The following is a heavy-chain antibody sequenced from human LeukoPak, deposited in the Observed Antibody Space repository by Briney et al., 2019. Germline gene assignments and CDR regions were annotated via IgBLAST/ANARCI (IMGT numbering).Heavy chain of an antibody. J-gene: IGHJ4*02. V-gene: IGHV3-30*02. CDR2: IRYDGSNA. CDR3: AKGQGYYFDY. Sequence: ESGGSLRLSCAASGFTFSSYGMHWVRQAPGKGLDWVAFIRYDGSNAYYADSVKGRFTFSRDNSKNTLYLQMDSLRAEDTAVYYCAKGQGYYFDYWGQGTLVTVSS. CDR1: GFTFSSYG.